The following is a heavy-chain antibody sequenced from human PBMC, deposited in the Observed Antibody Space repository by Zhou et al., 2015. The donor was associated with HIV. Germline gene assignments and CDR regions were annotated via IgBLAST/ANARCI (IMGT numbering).Heavy chain of an antibody. D-gene: IGHD5-18*01. CDR3: ARDGPLDTAMVPFLGAFDI. J-gene: IGHJ3*02. V-gene: IGHV1-69*01. CDR2: IIPIFGTA. Sequence: QVQLVQSGAEVKKPGSSVKVSCKASGGTFSSYAISWVRQAPGQGLEWMGGIIPIFGTANYAQKFQGRVTITADESTSTAYMELSSLRSEDTAVYYCARDGPLDTAMVPFLGAFDIWGQGTMVTVSS. CDR1: GGTFSSYA.